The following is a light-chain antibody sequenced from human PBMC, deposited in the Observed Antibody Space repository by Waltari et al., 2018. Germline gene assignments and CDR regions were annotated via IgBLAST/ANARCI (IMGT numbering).Light chain of an antibody. CDR1: QRLVYTDGISY. J-gene: IGKJ5*01. CDR3: MQATHWPVT. V-gene: IGKV2-30*01. Sequence: DVGLTQSPLSLPVTLGQPASISCRSSQRLVYTDGISYLNWFHQRPGQAPRRLIYKISKRDSGVPDRFSGSGSGTDFTLMISSVEADDVGVYFCMQATHWPVTFGQGTRLEIK. CDR2: KIS.